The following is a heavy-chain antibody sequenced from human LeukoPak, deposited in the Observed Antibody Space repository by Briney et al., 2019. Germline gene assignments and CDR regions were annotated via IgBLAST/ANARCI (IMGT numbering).Heavy chain of an antibody. D-gene: IGHD2-2*01. CDR3: ARDPSTLLPTDDS. CDR2: IYSGGST. J-gene: IGHJ4*02. V-gene: IGHV3-66*01. CDR1: EFSVGSNY. Sequence: GGSLRLSCAASEFSVGSNYMTWVRQAPGEGLEWVSLIYSGGSTYYADSVKGRFTISRDNSKNTLYLQMNSLRVEDTAIYYCARDPSTLLPTDDSWGQGTLVAVSS.